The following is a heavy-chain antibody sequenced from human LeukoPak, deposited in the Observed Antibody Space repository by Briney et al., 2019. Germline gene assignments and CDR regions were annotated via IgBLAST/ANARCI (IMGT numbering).Heavy chain of an antibody. CDR3: ARSIYFDY. J-gene: IGHJ4*02. CDR2: IKQDGSEK. V-gene: IGHV3-7*05. CDR1: GFTFSSYG. D-gene: IGHD6-6*01. Sequence: GGSLRLSCAASGFTFSSYGMHWVRQAPGKGLEWVANIKQDGSEKYYVDSVKGRFTISRDNAKNSLYLQMNSLRAEDTAVYYCARSIYFDYWGQGTLVTVSS.